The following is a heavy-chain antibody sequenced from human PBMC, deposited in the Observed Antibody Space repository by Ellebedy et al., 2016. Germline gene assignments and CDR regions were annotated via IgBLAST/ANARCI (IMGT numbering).Heavy chain of an antibody. D-gene: IGHD2-15*01. CDR1: GFTFSDYA. V-gene: IGHV3-30-3*01. Sequence: GGSLRLSCAASGFTFSDYAMHWVRQAPGKGLEWVGVISKDGSNNYYADSVRGRFTISRDNSQNTLYLQMNSLRPEDAAVYYCARVDVVVAVAATPLDHWGQGTLVTVSS. CDR3: ARVDVVVAVAATPLDH. J-gene: IGHJ4*02. CDR2: ISKDGSNN.